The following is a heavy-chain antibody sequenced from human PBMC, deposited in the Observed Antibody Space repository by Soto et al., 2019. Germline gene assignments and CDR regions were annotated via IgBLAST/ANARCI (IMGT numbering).Heavy chain of an antibody. CDR2: ISGSGGYT. CDR1: GFTFSTYA. Sequence: GGSLRLSCAASGFTFSTYAMSWVRQAPGKGLEWVSAISGSGGYTYYADSVKGRFTISRDNSKNTLYLQMNSLRAEDTAVYYCAKIAVAGYYFDYWGQGTLVTVSS. V-gene: IGHV3-23*01. D-gene: IGHD6-19*01. J-gene: IGHJ4*02. CDR3: AKIAVAGYYFDY.